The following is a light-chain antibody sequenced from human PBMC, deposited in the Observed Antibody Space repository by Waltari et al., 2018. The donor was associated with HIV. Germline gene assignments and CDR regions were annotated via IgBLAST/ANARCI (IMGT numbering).Light chain of an antibody. CDR3: AAWDDSLSAFYV. V-gene: IGLV1-47*01. CDR2: RNN. CDR1: SSNFGSNF. J-gene: IGLJ1*01. Sequence: QSLLTQPPPPSGTPGQRFTISCSGSSSNFGSNFVYWYQQVPGTAPKLLSYRNNQRPSGVPDRFSGSKSGTSASLAISGLRSEDEADYYCAAWDDSLSAFYVFGTGTKVTVL.